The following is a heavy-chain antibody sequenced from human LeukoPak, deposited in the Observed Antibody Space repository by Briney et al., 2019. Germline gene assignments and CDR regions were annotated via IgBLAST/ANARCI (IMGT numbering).Heavy chain of an antibody. CDR3: ARGVLAAPSFWFDP. D-gene: IGHD2-15*01. CDR1: GYTFTSYY. Sequence: ASVKVSCKASGYTFTSYYMHWVRQAPGQGLEWMGWINPNSGGTNFAQKFQGRVTMTTDTSISTAYMELSSLRSDDTAVYFCARGVLAAPSFWFDPWGQGTLVTVSS. J-gene: IGHJ5*02. CDR2: INPNSGGT. V-gene: IGHV1-2*02.